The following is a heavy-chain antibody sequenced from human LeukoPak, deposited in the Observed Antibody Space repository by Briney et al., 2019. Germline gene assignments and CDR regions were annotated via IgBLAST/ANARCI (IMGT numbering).Heavy chain of an antibody. CDR2: IKQGGSEK. CDR3: ARDVLLITGTFYYYYYGMDV. Sequence: GGSLRLSCAASGFTFSSYWMSWVRQAPGKGLEWVANIKQGGSEKYYVDSVKGRFTISRDNAKNSLYLQMNSLRAEDTAVYYCARDVLLITGTFYYYYYGMDVWGQGTTVTVSS. V-gene: IGHV3-7*01. J-gene: IGHJ6*02. CDR1: GFTFSSYW. D-gene: IGHD1-7*01.